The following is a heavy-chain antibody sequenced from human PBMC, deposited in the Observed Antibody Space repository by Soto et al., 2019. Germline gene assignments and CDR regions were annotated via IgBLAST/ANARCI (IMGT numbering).Heavy chain of an antibody. CDR3: TTEIYGDYYYYYYMDV. D-gene: IGHD4-17*01. CDR1: GFTFSNAW. CDR2: IKSKTDGGTT. Sequence: GESLKISCAASGFTFSNAWMSWVRQAPGKGLEWVGRIKSKTDGGTTDYAAPVKGRFTISRDDSKNTLYLQMNSLKTEDTAVYYCTTEIYGDYYYYYYMDVWGKGTTVTVSS. J-gene: IGHJ6*03. V-gene: IGHV3-15*01.